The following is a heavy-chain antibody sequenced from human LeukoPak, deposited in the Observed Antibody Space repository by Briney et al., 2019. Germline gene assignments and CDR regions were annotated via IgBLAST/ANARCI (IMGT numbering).Heavy chain of an antibody. CDR1: GYTLTELS. V-gene: IGHV1-24*01. D-gene: IGHD3-3*01. Sequence: GASVKVSCKVSGYTLTELSMHWVRQAPGKGLEWMGGFDTEDDETIYALKVQGRITLTEDTSTDTAYMELTSLRFEDTAIYYCAAKGKMEWEVGLHYWGQGTLLSVSS. CDR3: AAKGKMEWEVGLHY. J-gene: IGHJ4*02. CDR2: FDTEDDET.